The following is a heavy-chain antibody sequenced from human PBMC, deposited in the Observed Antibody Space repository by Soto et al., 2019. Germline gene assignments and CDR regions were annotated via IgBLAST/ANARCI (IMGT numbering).Heavy chain of an antibody. J-gene: IGHJ2*01. CDR2: ISYDGKQT. Sequence: GGSLRLSCAASGFSSSSYAMNWVRQAPGKGLEWVAVISYDGKQTYYADSVKGRFTISKDKSKRTLFLQMNSLRVDDTAVYYCARDGWGSNWYFDLWGRGTLVTVSS. CDR3: ARDGWGSNWYFDL. D-gene: IGHD3-16*01. CDR1: GFSSSSYA. V-gene: IGHV3-30*03.